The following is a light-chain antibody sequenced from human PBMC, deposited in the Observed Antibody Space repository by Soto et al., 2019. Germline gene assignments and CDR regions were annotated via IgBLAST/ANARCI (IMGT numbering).Light chain of an antibody. J-gene: IGLJ1*01. CDR3: SSYTSTSTYV. V-gene: IGLV2-14*01. CDR2: HVS. CDR1: SSDVGGYNY. Sequence: QSVLTQPASVSGSPGQSIAISCTGTSSDVGGYNYVSWYQQYPGKAPKLVIYHVSNRPSGVSNRFSGSKSGNSASLTTSGLQAEDEADYYCSSYTSTSTYVFGTGNKVTVL.